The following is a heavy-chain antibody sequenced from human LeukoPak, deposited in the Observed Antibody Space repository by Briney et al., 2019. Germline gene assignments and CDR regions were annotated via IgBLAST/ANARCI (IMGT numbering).Heavy chain of an antibody. CDR1: GGSISTYY. D-gene: IGHD4-17*01. CDR3: ARRYYGDYR. CDR2: IYYTGST. J-gene: IGHJ4*02. Sequence: SETLSLTCTVSGGSISTYYWSWIRQPPGKGLEWIGYIYYTGSTNYNPSLKSRVTISLDTSKNQFSLNLSSVTAADTAVYYCARRYYGDYRWGQGTLVTVSS. V-gene: IGHV4-59*08.